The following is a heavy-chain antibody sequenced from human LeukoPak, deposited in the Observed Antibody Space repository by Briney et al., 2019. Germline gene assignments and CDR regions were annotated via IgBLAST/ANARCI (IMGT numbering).Heavy chain of an antibody. D-gene: IGHD3-10*01. CDR2: ISSSGSTI. J-gene: IGHJ4*02. CDR1: GFTFSSYE. V-gene: IGHV3-48*03. Sequence: PGGSLRLSCAASGFTFSSYEMNWVRQAPGKGLEWVSYISSSGSTIYYADSVKGRFTISRDNAKNSLYLQMNSLRAEDTAVYYCASLQRGITMVRGVSSIHDYWGQGTLVTVSS. CDR3: ASLQRGITMVRGVSSIHDY.